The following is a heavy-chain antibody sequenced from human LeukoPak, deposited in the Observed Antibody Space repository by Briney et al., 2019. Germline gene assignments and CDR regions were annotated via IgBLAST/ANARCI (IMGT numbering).Heavy chain of an antibody. CDR1: GFTFSSYG. J-gene: IGHJ6*04. Sequence: GRSLRLSCAASGFTFSSYGMHWVRQAPGKGLEWVAVTWYDGSNKYYADSVKGRFTISRDNSKNTLYLQMNSLRAEDTAVYYCARELPYCSGGSCYSIYGMDVWGKGTTVTVSS. D-gene: IGHD2-15*01. CDR3: ARELPYCSGGSCYSIYGMDV. CDR2: TWYDGSNK. V-gene: IGHV3-33*01.